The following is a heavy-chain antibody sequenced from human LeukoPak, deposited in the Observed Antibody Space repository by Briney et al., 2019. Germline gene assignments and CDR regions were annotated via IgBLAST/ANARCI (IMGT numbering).Heavy chain of an antibody. J-gene: IGHJ4*02. V-gene: IGHV5-51*01. Sequence: GESLKISCKGSGYSFTSHWIGWVRQMPGKGLEWMGIVYPGDSKTRYSPSFEGQVTFSADTSSSTAYLQWSSLKVPDTAMYYCARVPFYETDSSGGGSGWYRHFDYWGQGTLVTVSS. CDR3: ARVPFYETDSSGGGSGWYRHFDY. D-gene: IGHD6-19*01. CDR1: GYSFTSHW. CDR2: VYPGDSKT.